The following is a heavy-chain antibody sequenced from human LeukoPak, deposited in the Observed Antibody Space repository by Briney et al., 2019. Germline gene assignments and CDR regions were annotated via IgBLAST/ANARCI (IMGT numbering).Heavy chain of an antibody. D-gene: IGHD2-8*01. J-gene: IGHJ4*02. CDR2: ISASGGST. V-gene: IGHV3-23*01. Sequence: PGGSLRLSCAASGFTFNNYAMSWVRQAPGKGLEWVSSISASGGSTNYADSVKGRFTISRDNPKNTLFLPMHSLRAEDTAFYYCAKDLRAYCTNGICYERRSLFDYWGQGTLLTVSS. CDR1: GFTFNNYA. CDR3: AKDLRAYCTNGICYERRSLFDY.